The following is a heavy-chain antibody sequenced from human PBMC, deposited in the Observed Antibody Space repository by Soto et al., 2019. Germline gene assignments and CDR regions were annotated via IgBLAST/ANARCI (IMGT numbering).Heavy chain of an antibody. J-gene: IGHJ4*02. Sequence: ESLRHSCAPSGFTFGSYDFHWVRQPTGKGHEWVSAMGVTGDTYYSDSVKGRFTISRDNARNSLYLQMNSLRAEDTAVYYCERVFGGGGVCPAWFYLDHGGQGSPV. CDR1: GFTFGSYD. CDR3: ERVFGGGGVCPAWFYLDH. D-gene: IGHD2-21*02. V-gene: IGHV3-13*01. CDR2: MGVTGDT.